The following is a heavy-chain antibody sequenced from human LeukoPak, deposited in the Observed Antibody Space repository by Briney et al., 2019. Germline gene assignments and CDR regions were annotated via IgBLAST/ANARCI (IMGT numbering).Heavy chain of an antibody. CDR1: GGSISSYY. V-gene: IGHV4-59*01. J-gene: IGHJ6*02. D-gene: IGHD3-10*01. Sequence: SETLSLTCTVSGGSISSYYWSWIRHPPEGGLEWIGYIYYSGSTNYNPSLKSRVTISVDTSKNQFSLKLSSVTAADTAVYYCARDRIFGSGSYYYGMDVWGQGITVTVSS. CDR2: IYYSGST. CDR3: ARDRIFGSGSYYYGMDV.